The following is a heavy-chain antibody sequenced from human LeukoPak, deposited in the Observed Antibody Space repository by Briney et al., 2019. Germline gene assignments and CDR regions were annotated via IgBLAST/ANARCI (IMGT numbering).Heavy chain of an antibody. V-gene: IGHV1-69*01. D-gene: IGHD6-19*01. J-gene: IGHJ5*02. CDR2: IISIFGTA. Sequence: ASVKVSCKASGGTFSSYAISWVRQAPGQGLEWMGGIISIFGTANYAQKFQGRVTITADESTSTAYMELSSLRSEDTAVYYCARRSSGWYSWFDPWGQGTLVTVSS. CDR3: ARRSSGWYSWFDP. CDR1: GGTFSSYA.